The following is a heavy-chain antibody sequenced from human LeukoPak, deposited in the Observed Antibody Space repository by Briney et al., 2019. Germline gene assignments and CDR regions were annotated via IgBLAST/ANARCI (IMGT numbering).Heavy chain of an antibody. CDR1: GYTFTSYG. CDR2: ISAYNGNT. CDR3: ARVSVVGATDFDY. V-gene: IGHV1-18*01. Sequence: ASVKVSCKASGYTFTSYGISWVRQAPGQGLEWMGWISAYNGNTNYAQKFQGRVTMTRNTSISTAHMELSSLRSEDTAVYYCARVSVVGATDFDYWGQGTLVTVSS. D-gene: IGHD1-26*01. J-gene: IGHJ4*02.